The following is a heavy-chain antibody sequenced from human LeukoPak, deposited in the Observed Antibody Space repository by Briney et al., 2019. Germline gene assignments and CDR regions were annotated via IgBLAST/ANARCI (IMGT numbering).Heavy chain of an antibody. D-gene: IGHD5-18*01. Sequence: PETLSLTCTVSGGSTSTMYTSWVRHPPGRGLEWIGYIYHRGSTNYNPSLKSRVTISVDTSKNQYSLKLTSLTAAGTAVYYCARSGYSYGDVYYFDYWGQGTLVTVSS. V-gene: IGHV4-59*01. CDR2: IYHRGST. J-gene: IGHJ4*02. CDR1: GGSTSTMY. CDR3: ARSGYSYGDVYYFDY.